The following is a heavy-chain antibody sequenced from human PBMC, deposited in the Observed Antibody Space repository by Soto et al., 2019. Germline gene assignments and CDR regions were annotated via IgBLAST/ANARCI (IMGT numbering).Heavy chain of an antibody. CDR2: FRTSGDGGTT. D-gene: IGHD3-10*01. CDR1: GFTFSSYS. Sequence: GGSLRLSCAASGFTFSSYSMSWVRQAPGKGLEWVSGFRTSGDGGTTYYADSVKGRFTISRDNSKNMLFLQMNSLRAEDTAIYYCAKKVNSGPGSQYFDYWGQGTLVTAPQ. V-gene: IGHV3-23*01. CDR3: AKKVNSGPGSQYFDY. J-gene: IGHJ4*02.